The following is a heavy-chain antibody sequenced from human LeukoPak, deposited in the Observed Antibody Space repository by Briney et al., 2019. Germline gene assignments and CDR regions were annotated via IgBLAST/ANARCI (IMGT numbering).Heavy chain of an antibody. V-gene: IGHV4-59*01. D-gene: IGHD6-19*01. CDR2: IYYSGST. CDR1: GGSISSYY. Sequence: SETLSLTCTVSGGSISSYYWSWIRQPPGKGLEWIGYIYYSGSTNYNPSLKSRVTISVDTSKNQFSLKLSSVTAADTAVYYCARMVGIYSSDRYFDYWGQGTLVTVSS. J-gene: IGHJ4*02. CDR3: ARMVGIYSSDRYFDY.